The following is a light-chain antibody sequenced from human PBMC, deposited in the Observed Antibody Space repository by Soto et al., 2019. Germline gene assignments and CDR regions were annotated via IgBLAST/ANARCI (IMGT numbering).Light chain of an antibody. CDR3: QQYGSSIT. CDR2: GTS. J-gene: IGKJ5*01. CDR1: QSVLRSY. V-gene: IGKV3-20*01. Sequence: EIVLTQSPGTLSLSPGERATLSYRASQSVLRSYLAWYQQKPGQAPRLLIYGTSSRATGIPDRFSGSGSGTDFTLTISRLEPEDFAVFYCQQYGSSITFGQGTRLEIK.